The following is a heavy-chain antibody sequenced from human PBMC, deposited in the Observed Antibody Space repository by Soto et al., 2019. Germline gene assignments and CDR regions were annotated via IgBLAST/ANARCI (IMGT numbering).Heavy chain of an antibody. CDR1: GYTFTNYA. CDR2: INAANGDT. CDR3: ERDTLRAGNSWYDH. V-gene: IGHV1-3*01. Sequence: QVQLVQSGAEVREPGASVKVSCKTSGYTFTNYAIHWVRQAPGQRLEWMGWINAANGDTRYSQKFQGRLTIDRDTAAIAAYMEWNSLTSEDTADYYCERDTLRAGNSWYDHWGQGTPVTVSS. J-gene: IGHJ5*02. D-gene: IGHD6-13*01.